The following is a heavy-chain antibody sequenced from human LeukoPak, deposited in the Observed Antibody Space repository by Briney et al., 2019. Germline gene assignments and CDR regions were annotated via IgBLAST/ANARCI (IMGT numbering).Heavy chain of an antibody. CDR3: ARGWGIAAAGQTDY. V-gene: IGHV1-8*01. CDR2: MNPNSGNT. J-gene: IGHJ4*02. Sequence: ASVKVSRKASGYTFTSYDINWVRQATGQGLEWMGWMNPNSGNTGYAQKFQGRVTMTRNTSISTAYMELSSLRSEDTAVYYCARGWGIAAAGQTDYWGQGTLVTVSS. CDR1: GYTFTSYD. D-gene: IGHD6-13*01.